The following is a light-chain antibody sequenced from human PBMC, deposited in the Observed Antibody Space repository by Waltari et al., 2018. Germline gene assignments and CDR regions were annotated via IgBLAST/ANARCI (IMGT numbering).Light chain of an antibody. V-gene: IGKV4-1*01. CDR2: WES. CDR1: ESVLYSSNNKNH. Sequence: DIVMTQSPESLAVSLGERATINCKSSESVLYSSNNKNHLAWYQQKPGQPPKLLLYWESTRESGVPDRFSGSGSETDFTLTVTSLQAEDVAVYYCQQYYSTPLTFGRGTKVEIK. J-gene: IGKJ4*01. CDR3: QQYYSTPLT.